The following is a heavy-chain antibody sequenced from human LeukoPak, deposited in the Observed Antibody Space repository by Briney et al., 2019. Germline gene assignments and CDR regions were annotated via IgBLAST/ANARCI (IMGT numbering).Heavy chain of an antibody. V-gene: IGHV3-33*08. CDR3: ARVHGSSWHHYFDY. J-gene: IGHJ4*02. Sequence: GGSLRLSCVASGFTFSTYDMHWVRQAPDKGLEWVAVIWYDGSNKYYADSVKGRFTISRDNSKNTLYLQMNSLRAEDTAVYYCARVHGSSWHHYFDYWGQGTLVTVSS. CDR1: GFTFSTYD. CDR2: IWYDGSNK. D-gene: IGHD6-13*01.